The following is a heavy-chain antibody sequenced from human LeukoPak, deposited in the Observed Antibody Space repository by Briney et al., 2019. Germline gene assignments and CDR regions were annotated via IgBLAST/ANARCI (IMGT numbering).Heavy chain of an antibody. J-gene: IGHJ4*02. CDR3: TRDPIAAAASGGDN. V-gene: IGHV3-21*01. D-gene: IGHD6-13*01. Sequence: GGSLRLSCAASGFTFSDYSMNWVRPAPGKGLDWVSSITSRSSYMYYGDSVKGRFTISRDNAKNSLYLQMNSLRAEDTAVYYCTRDPIAAAASGGDNWGQGTLVTVSS. CDR1: GFTFSDYS. CDR2: ITSRSSYM.